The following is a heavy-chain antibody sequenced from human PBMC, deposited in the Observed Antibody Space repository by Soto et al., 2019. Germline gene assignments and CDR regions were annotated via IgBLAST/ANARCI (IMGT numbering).Heavy chain of an antibody. V-gene: IGHV6-1*01. CDR2: TYYRSKWYN. Sequence: SQTLSLTCAISGDSVSSNSAAWNWIRQSPSRGLEWLGRTYYRSKWYNDYAVSVKSRITINPDTSKNQFSLQLNSVTPEDTAVYYCSIAHDSSGWYGDWFGPWRQRTLFTVAS. CDR3: SIAHDSSGWYGDWFGP. J-gene: IGHJ5*02. D-gene: IGHD6-19*01. CDR1: GDSVSSNSAA.